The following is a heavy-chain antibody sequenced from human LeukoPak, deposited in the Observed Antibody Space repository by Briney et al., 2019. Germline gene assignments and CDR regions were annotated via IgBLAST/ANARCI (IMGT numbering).Heavy chain of an antibody. Sequence: ASVKVSCKASGYTFTSYYIHWVRQAPGQGLEWMGVIHPRGDTTTYAQKFQGRVALNRDTSTSTVYMDLYSLRSEATAVYYCAREGGPDYYDSSAKNWFDCWGQGTLVTVSS. CDR3: AREGGPDYYDSSAKNWFDC. J-gene: IGHJ5*01. D-gene: IGHD3-22*01. CDR2: IHPRGDTT. CDR1: GYTFTSYY. V-gene: IGHV1-46*01.